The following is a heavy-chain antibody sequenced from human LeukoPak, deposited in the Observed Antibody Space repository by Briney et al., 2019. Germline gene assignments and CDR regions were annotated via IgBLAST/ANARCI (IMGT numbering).Heavy chain of an antibody. Sequence: TSETLSLTCTVSGGSISSGDYHWSWIRQPPGKGLEWIGYIYYSGSTYYNPSLKSRVTISVDTSKNQFSLKLSSVTAADTAVYYCASGEDPLPIIDYWGQGTLVTVSS. CDR3: ASGEDPLPIIDY. D-gene: IGHD3-10*01. J-gene: IGHJ4*02. V-gene: IGHV4-30-4*01. CDR1: GGSISSGDYH. CDR2: IYYSGST.